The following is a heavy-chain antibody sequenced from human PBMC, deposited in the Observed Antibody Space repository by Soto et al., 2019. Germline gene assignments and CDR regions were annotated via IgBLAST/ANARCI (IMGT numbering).Heavy chain of an antibody. V-gene: IGHV4-39*01. CDR2: IYYSGST. CDR3: ARLAKPCGDPFDY. J-gene: IGHJ4*02. CDR1: GGSISSSSYY. D-gene: IGHD4-17*01. Sequence: QLQLQESGPGLVKPSETLSLTCTVSGGSISSSSYYWGWIRQPPGKGLEWIGSIYYSGSTYYNPSLKSRVTLPVDTSKTQFSLELSSVTAADTAVYYCARLAKPCGDPFDYRGQGTLVTVSS.